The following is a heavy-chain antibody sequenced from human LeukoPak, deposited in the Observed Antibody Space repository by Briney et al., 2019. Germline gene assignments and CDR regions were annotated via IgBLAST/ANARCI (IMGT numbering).Heavy chain of an antibody. J-gene: IGHJ3*02. D-gene: IGHD6-25*01. CDR3: ARYGFSSVWQGGWHAFDI. CDR2: INPTVGDT. CDR1: GYTFTSYC. V-gene: IGHV1-46*01. Sequence: ASVKVSCKASGYTFTSYCVHWVRQAPGQGLQWMGIINPTVGDTIYAQRFQARVTMTRDMSTSTVYMELSSLRSEDTAVYYCARYGFSSVWQGGWHAFDIWGHGTMVTVSS.